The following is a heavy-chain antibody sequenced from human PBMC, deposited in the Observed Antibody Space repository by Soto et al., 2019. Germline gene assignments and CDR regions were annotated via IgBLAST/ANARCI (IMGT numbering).Heavy chain of an antibody. D-gene: IGHD3-16*01. CDR2: IYPGDSDT. V-gene: IGHV5-51*01. J-gene: IGHJ4*01. CDR3: ARGKEMLTINFAY. Sequence: PGESLKISCKGSGYSFTSYWIGWVRQMPGKGLEWMGIIYPGDSDTRYSPSFQGQVTISADKSISTAYLQWSSLKASDTAIYYCARGKEMLTINFAYWGNGTLVTVSS. CDR1: GYSFTSYW.